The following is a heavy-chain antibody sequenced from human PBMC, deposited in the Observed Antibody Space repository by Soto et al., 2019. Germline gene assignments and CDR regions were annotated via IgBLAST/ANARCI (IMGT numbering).Heavy chain of an antibody. CDR2: ISASSGTT. CDR3: AREGSWYCDY. Sequence: SVKVSCKASGYTFTSYGISWVRQAPGQGLERVGWISASSGTTNYAQKLQGRVTMTTDTSNSTAYMELRSLRADDTAVYYCAREGSWYCDYWGQGILVTVSS. D-gene: IGHD6-19*01. V-gene: IGHV1-18*01. J-gene: IGHJ4*02. CDR1: GYTFTSYG.